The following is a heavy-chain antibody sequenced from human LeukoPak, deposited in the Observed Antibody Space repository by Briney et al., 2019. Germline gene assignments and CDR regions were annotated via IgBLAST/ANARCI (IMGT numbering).Heavy chain of an antibody. CDR2: FNPNSGGT. J-gene: IGHJ3*02. D-gene: IGHD3-9*01. CDR3: ASIDWPNDAFDI. CDR1: GYTFTRYY. V-gene: IGHV1-2*02. Sequence: ASVKVSFKASGYTFTRYYIHWVRQAPGQGLEWMGWFNPNSGGTKYAHRFRGRVTMTRDTPISIAYMDVSSLRSDDTGIYYCASIDWPNDAFDIWGQGTMVTVSP.